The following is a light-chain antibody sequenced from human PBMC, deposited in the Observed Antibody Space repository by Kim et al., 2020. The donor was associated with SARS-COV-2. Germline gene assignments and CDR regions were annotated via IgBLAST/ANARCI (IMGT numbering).Light chain of an antibody. CDR1: KLGDKY. J-gene: IGLJ1*01. Sequence: SVSPGQPASITCSGDKLGDKYACWYQQKPGQSPVLVIYQDSKRPSGIPERFSGYNSGNTATLTISGTQAMDEADYYCQAWDSSTYVFGTGTKVTVL. V-gene: IGLV3-1*01. CDR2: QDS. CDR3: QAWDSSTYV.